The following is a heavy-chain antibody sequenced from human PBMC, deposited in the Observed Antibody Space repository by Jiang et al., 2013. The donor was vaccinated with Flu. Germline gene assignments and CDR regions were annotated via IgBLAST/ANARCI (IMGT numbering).Heavy chain of an antibody. J-gene: IGHJ5*02. V-gene: IGHV3-30-3*01. CDR3: ARVLFPKLLWFGAFGP. CDR2: ISYDGSNE. D-gene: IGHD3-10*01. Sequence: WVAVISYDGSNEYYADSVKGRFTISRDNSKNTLYLQMNSPRVEDTAVYYCARVLFPKLLWFGAFGPWGQGTLVTVSS.